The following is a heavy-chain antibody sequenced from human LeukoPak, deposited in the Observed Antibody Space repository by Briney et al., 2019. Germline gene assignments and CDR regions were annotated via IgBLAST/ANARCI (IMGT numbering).Heavy chain of an antibody. J-gene: IGHJ3*02. CDR1: SGSVNSDGGYY. CDR2: VFTTGTT. Sequence: SQTLSLTCTVSSGSVNSDGGYYWSWIRQPAGKGLEWIGRVFTTGTTNYNPSLKSRVTISIDTSKNQFFLELTSVTAADTAVYYCARGITDDAFDIWGQGTMVTVSS. V-gene: IGHV4-61*02. CDR3: ARGITDDAFDI. D-gene: IGHD3-16*01.